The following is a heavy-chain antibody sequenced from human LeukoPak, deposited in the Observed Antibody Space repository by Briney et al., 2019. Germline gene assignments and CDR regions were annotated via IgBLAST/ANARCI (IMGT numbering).Heavy chain of an antibody. CDR1: GGSITSYY. V-gene: IGHV4-59*12. J-gene: IGHJ3*02. Sequence: SETLSLTCTVSGGSITSYYWNWLRQPPGKGLEWIGYTNYGGSTDYNPSLKSRVTISADTSKNQMSLKLSSVTAADTAVYYCARDSTVNGAFDIWGQGTMVTVSS. D-gene: IGHD4-17*01. CDR3: ARDSTVNGAFDI. CDR2: TNYGGST.